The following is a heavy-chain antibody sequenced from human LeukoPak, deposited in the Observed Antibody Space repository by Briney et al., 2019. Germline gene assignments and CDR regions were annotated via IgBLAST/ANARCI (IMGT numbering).Heavy chain of an antibody. Sequence: RHGESLKISCKASGYSFTTYWIGWVRQMPGEGLEWMGIIYPDDSDTRYSPSFQGQVTISADRSISTAYLQWSSLKASDSAMYYCARHGKNDYRTVDYWGQGTLVTVSS. V-gene: IGHV5-51*01. CDR1: GYSFTTYW. J-gene: IGHJ4*02. CDR2: IYPDDSDT. D-gene: IGHD4-11*01. CDR3: ARHGKNDYRTVDY.